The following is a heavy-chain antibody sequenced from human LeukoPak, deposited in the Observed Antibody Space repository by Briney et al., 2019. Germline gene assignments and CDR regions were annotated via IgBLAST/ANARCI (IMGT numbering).Heavy chain of an antibody. CDR3: ARDSGPWGVFDP. V-gene: IGHV4-4*07. J-gene: IGHJ5*02. D-gene: IGHD3-10*01. CDR2: IYSRGST. Sequence: PSETLSLTCSVSGGSISSFYCNWMRQPAGKGLEWIGRIYSRGSTNYNPSLKSRVTMSVDTSKNQFSLNLRSVTAADKAVYYCARDSGPWGVFDPWGQGTLATVSS. CDR1: GGSISSFY.